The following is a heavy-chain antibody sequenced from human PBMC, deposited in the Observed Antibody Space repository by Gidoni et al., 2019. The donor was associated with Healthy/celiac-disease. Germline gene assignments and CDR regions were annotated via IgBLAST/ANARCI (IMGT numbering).Heavy chain of an antibody. CDR2: ISSSGSTI. J-gene: IGHJ4*02. D-gene: IGHD5-18*01. V-gene: IGHV3-11*01. CDR1: GFTFSDYY. Sequence: KPGGSLRLPCAASGFTFSDYYMSWIRQAPGQGLEWVSYISSSGSTIYYADSVKGRFTISRDNAKNSLYLQMNSLRAEDTAVYYCARVGRQLWLFDYWGQGTLVTVSS. CDR3: ARVGRQLWLFDY.